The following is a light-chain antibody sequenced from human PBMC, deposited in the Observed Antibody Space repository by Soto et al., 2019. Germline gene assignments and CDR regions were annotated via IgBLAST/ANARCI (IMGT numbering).Light chain of an antibody. CDR1: QGISAH. J-gene: IGKJ1*01. Sequence: AIRMTQSPSSFSESAGDRVTITCRASQGISAHLAWFQQKPGKAPKLLIYDASTLQSGVPSRFSGTGSGTDFSLTLSSLQSEDFATYYCQQYHSPPWTFGQGTKVDIK. V-gene: IGKV1-8*01. CDR3: QQYHSPPWT. CDR2: DAS.